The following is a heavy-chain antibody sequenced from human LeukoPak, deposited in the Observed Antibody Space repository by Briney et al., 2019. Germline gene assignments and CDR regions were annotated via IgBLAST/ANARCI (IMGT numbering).Heavy chain of an antibody. Sequence: ASVKVSCKASGYTFTGYYMHWVRQAPGQGLEWMGWINPNSGGTNYAQKFQGRVTMTRDTSISTAYMELRSLRSDDTAVYYCARGGGYCSSTSCYTGIIRGWFDPWGQGTLVTVSS. J-gene: IGHJ5*02. CDR1: GYTFTGYY. CDR3: ARGGGYCSSTSCYTGIIRGWFDP. V-gene: IGHV1-2*02. CDR2: INPNSGGT. D-gene: IGHD2-2*02.